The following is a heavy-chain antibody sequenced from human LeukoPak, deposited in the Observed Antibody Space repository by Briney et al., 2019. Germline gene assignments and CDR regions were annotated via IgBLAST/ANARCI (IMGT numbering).Heavy chain of an antibody. CDR2: ISAYNGNT. D-gene: IGHD6-13*01. J-gene: IGHJ4*02. CDR1: GYTFTSYG. CDR3: ARELGIAAAGALDY. Sequence: GASVKVSCKASGYTFTSYGISWVRDAPGQGLEGMGWISAYNGNTNYAQKLQGRVTMTTDTFTSTAYMELRSLRSDDTAVYYCARELGIAAAGALDYWGQGTLVTVSS. V-gene: IGHV1-18*01.